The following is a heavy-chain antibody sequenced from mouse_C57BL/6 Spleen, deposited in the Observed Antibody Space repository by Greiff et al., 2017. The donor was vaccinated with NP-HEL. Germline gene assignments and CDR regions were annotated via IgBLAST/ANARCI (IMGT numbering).Heavy chain of an antibody. CDR3: AKPYYGSSYIDY. CDR2: IDPSDSYT. CDR1: GYTFTSYW. Sequence: QVQLQQPGAELVKPGASVKLSCKASGYTFTSYWMQWVKQRPGQGLEWIGEIDPSDSYTNYNQKFTGKATLTVDTSSSTAYMQLSSLTSEDSAVYYCAKPYYGSSYIDYWGQGTTLTVSS. V-gene: IGHV1-50*01. D-gene: IGHD1-1*01. J-gene: IGHJ2*01.